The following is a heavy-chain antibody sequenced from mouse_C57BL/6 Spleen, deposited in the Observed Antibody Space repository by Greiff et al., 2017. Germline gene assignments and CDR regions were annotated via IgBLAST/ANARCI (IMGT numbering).Heavy chain of an antibody. D-gene: IGHD2-1*01. Sequence: VQLKESGPELVKPGASVKISCKASGYSFTGYYMNWVKQSPEKSLEWIGEINPSTGGTTYNQKFKAKATLTVDKSSSTAYMQLKILTSEDSAVYYCARNGNYVGFDYWGQGTTLTVSS. CDR3: ARNGNYVGFDY. CDR1: GYSFTGYY. CDR2: INPSTGGT. V-gene: IGHV1-42*01. J-gene: IGHJ2*01.